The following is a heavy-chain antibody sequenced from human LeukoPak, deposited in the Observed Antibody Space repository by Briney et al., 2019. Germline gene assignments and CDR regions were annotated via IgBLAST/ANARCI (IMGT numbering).Heavy chain of an antibody. J-gene: IGHJ5*02. D-gene: IGHD1-26*01. V-gene: IGHV3-20*04. Sequence: GGSLRLSCVVSGFTFSNYWMHWVRQAPGKGLEWVSGINWSGGSTGYADSVKGRFTISRDNAKSFLYLQMNSLRVEDTALYYCARGAPRGSQRWFDPWGQGTLVTVSS. CDR3: ARGAPRGSQRWFDP. CDR2: INWSGGST. CDR1: GFTFSNYW.